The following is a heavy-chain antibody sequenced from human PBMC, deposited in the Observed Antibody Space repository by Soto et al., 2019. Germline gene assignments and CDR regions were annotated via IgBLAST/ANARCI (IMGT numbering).Heavy chain of an antibody. CDR2: ISAYNGNT. CDR3: ARDPEPYYYDSSGYPAY. D-gene: IGHD3-22*01. CDR1: GYTFTSYG. Sequence: ASVKVSCKASGYTFTSYGISWVRQAPGQGLEWMGWISAYNGNTNYAQNLQGRVTMTTDTSTSTAYMELRSLRSDDTAVYYCARDPEPYYYDSSGYPAYWGQGTLVTVSS. J-gene: IGHJ4*02. V-gene: IGHV1-18*01.